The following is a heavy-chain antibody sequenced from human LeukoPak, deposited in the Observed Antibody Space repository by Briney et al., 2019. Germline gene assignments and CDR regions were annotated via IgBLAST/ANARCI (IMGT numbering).Heavy chain of an antibody. Sequence: SETLSLTCTVSGGSISSSSYYWGWIRPPPGKGLEWIGSIYYSGSTYYSPSLKSRVTISVDTSKNQFSLKLSSVTAADTAVYYCARHEIVVVPAAILCGWFDPWGQGTLVTVSS. CDR1: GGSISSSSYY. CDR3: ARHEIVVVPAAILCGWFDP. V-gene: IGHV4-39*01. CDR2: IYYSGST. J-gene: IGHJ5*02. D-gene: IGHD2-2*02.